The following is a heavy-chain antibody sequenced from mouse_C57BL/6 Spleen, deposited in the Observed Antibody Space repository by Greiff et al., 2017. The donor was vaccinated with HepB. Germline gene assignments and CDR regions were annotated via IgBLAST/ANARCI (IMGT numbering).Heavy chain of an antibody. CDR1: GFNIKNTY. D-gene: IGHD1-1*01. CDR3: ASHYYGSSLGYYYAMDY. V-gene: IGHV14-3*01. CDR2: IDPANGNT. Sequence: VQLQQSVAELVRPGASVKLSCTASGFNIKNTYMHWVKQRPEQGLEWIGRIDPANGNTKYAPKFQGKATITADTSSNTAYLQLSSLTSEDTAIYYCASHYYGSSLGYYYAMDYWGQGTSVTVSS. J-gene: IGHJ4*01.